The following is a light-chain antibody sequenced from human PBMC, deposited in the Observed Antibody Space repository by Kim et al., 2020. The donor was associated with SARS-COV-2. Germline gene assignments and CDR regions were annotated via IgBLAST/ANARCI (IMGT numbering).Light chain of an antibody. Sequence: ASVKLTCTLSSGNSSYAIAWHQQQPEKGPRYLMKLNSDGSHSKGDGIPDRFSGSSSGAERYLTISSLQSEDEADYYCQTWDTGIWVFGGGTQLTVL. V-gene: IGLV4-69*01. CDR1: SGNSSYA. CDR3: QTWDTGIWV. J-gene: IGLJ3*02. CDR2: LNSDGSH.